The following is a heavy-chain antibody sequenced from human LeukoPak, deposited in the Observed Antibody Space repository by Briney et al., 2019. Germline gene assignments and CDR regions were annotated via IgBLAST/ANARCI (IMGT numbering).Heavy chain of an antibody. CDR1: GFTFSSYA. J-gene: IGHJ4*02. CDR2: ISYDGSNK. D-gene: IGHD3-3*01. Sequence: GGSLRLSCAASGFTFSSYAMHWVRQAPGKGLEWVAVISYDGSNKYYADSVKGRFTISRDNSKNTLYLQMNSLRAEDTAVYYCAREQVFDCWSGYCRDYWGQGPLVTVS. V-gene: IGHV3-30-3*01. CDR3: AREQVFDCWSGYCRDY.